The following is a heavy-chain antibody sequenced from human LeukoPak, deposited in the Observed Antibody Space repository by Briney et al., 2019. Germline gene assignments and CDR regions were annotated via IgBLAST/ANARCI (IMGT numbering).Heavy chain of an antibody. J-gene: IGHJ4*02. Sequence: SETLSLTCIASGASFNTGDYYWNWLRQHPGKGLEWIGYIYNSGSTYYNPSLKSRVTISVDTSKNHFSLRLTSVTAADSAVYYCARGAPPDSWGQGTLVTGSS. V-gene: IGHV4-31*03. CDR2: IYNSGST. CDR1: GASFNTGDYY. CDR3: ARGAPPDS.